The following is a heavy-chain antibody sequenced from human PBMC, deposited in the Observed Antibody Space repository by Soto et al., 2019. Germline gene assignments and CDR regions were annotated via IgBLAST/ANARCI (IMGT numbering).Heavy chain of an antibody. CDR2: IYYSGST. V-gene: IGHV4-31*03. CDR3: ARDGLQSGYSMDV. CDR1: GGSISSGGYY. Sequence: QVQLQESGPGLVKPSQALSLTGTVYGGSISSGGYYWSCIRQHPGKGLEWIGYIYYSGSTYYNPSLKSRVTILLDTSKNQFSLKLSSVTAADTAVYYCARDGLQSGYSMDVWGQGTTVTVSS. D-gene: IGHD2-15*01. J-gene: IGHJ6*02.